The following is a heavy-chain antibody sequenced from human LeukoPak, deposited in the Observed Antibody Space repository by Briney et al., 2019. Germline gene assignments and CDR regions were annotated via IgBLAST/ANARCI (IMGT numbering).Heavy chain of an antibody. V-gene: IGHV4-39*01. CDR1: GGSISSSSYY. CDR3: ARRKTGTMEDY. CDR2: INYSGNT. J-gene: IGHJ4*02. D-gene: IGHD1-7*01. Sequence: SETLSLTCAVSGGSISSSSYYWGWVRQPPGKGLEWIGTINYSGNTYYNPSLKSRVTISIDTSKSQFSLKLSSVTAADTAVYYCARRKTGTMEDYWGQGTLVTVSS.